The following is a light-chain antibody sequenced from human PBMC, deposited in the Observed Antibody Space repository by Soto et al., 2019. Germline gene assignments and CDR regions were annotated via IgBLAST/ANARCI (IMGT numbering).Light chain of an antibody. Sequence: QSVLTQPPAVSAAPGQKVTISCSGSYSNIGNNYVSWYLQVPGTAPKLLIFDNNDRPSGIPERFSGSKSGTSATLGITGLQTADEADYYCGTWDSSLSAWVFGGGTKLTVL. CDR2: DNN. CDR3: GTWDSSLSAWV. V-gene: IGLV1-51*01. J-gene: IGLJ3*02. CDR1: YSNIGNNY.